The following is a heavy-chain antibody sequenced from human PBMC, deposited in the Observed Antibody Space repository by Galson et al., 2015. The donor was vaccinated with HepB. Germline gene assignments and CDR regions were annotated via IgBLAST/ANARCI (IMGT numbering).Heavy chain of an antibody. V-gene: IGHV3-21*01. J-gene: IGHJ3*02. Sequence: SLRLSCAASGFTFSTYSMNWVRQAPGKGLEWVSSISSSSSYIYYADSVRGRFTISRDNAKNSLYLQMNSLRAEDTAVYYCAREYYDSSGNRSPGAFDIWGQGTMVTVSS. CDR2: ISSSSSYI. D-gene: IGHD3-22*01. CDR3: AREYYDSSGNRSPGAFDI. CDR1: GFTFSTYS.